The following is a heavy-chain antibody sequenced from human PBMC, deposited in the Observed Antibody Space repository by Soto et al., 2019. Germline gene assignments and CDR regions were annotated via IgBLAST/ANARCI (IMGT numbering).Heavy chain of an antibody. V-gene: IGHV1-18*01. J-gene: IGHJ4*02. CDR1: GYTFTSYG. CDR2: ISAYNGNT. CDR3: ARDLPSPRMTTVTYFDY. Sequence: GASVKVSCKASGYTFTSYGISWVRQAPGQGLEWMGWISAYNGNTNYAQKLQGRVTMTTDTSTSTAYMELGSLRSDDTAVYYCARDLPSPRMTTVTYFDYWGQGTLVTVSS. D-gene: IGHD4-4*01.